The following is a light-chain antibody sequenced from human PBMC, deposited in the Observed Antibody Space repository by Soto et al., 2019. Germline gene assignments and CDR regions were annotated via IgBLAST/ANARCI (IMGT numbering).Light chain of an antibody. CDR2: AAS. J-gene: IGKJ1*01. Sequence: EIVMTQSPATLSVSPGDRATLSCRASESVTGSLAWYQQKPGRPPRLLIYAASTRATDVPARFSGGGSETEFTLPISSLQSEDFAVYFCQQYNIWPLWTFGQGTKVEIK. V-gene: IGKV3-15*01. CDR1: ESVTGS. CDR3: QQYNIWPLWT.